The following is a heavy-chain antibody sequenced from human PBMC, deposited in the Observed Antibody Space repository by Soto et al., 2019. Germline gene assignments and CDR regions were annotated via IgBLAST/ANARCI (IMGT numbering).Heavy chain of an antibody. V-gene: IGHV3-48*04. D-gene: IGHD2-21*01. CDR1: GFTFSSYS. Sequence: VGSLRLSCAASGFTFSSYSMNWFRQAPVNGLEWVSSISSDGATIYYADSVKGRFTISRDNDKNLLYLQMNSLKGEDTATYYCVRVGIVARPYWGQGTPVTVSS. J-gene: IGHJ4*02. CDR2: ISSDGATI. CDR3: VRVGIVARPY.